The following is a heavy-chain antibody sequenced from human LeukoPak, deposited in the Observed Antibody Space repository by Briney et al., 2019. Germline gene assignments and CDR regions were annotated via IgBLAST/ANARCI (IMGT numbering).Heavy chain of an antibody. V-gene: IGHV4-34*01. Sequence: PSETLSLTCAVYGGSFSGYYWSWIRQPPGKGLEWIGEINHSGSTNYNPSLKSRVTISVDTSKNQFSLKLSSVTAADTAVYYCARALSMVRGVITLGGNWSDPWGQGTLVTVSS. D-gene: IGHD3-10*01. J-gene: IGHJ5*02. CDR2: INHSGST. CDR1: GGSFSGYY. CDR3: ARALSMVRGVITLGGNWSDP.